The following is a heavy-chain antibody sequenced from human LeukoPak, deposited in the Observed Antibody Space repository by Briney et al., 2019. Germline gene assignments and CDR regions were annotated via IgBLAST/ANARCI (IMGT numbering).Heavy chain of an antibody. D-gene: IGHD1-26*01. Sequence: SETLSLTCTVSGGSISSGSYYWSWIRQPAGKGLEWIGRIHTSGSTNYNPSLKSRVTISVDTSKNQFSLKLSSVTAADTAVYYCARGRDGSSYYFDYWGQGTLVTVSS. J-gene: IGHJ4*02. CDR3: ARGRDGSSYYFDY. CDR1: GGSISSGSYY. V-gene: IGHV4-61*02. CDR2: IHTSGST.